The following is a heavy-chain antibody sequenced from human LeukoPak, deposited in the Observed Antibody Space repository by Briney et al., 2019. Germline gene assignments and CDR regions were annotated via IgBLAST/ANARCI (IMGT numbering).Heavy chain of an antibody. Sequence: ASVKVSCKASGGTFSSYAISWVRQAPGQGLEWMGGIIPIFGTANHAQKFQGRITITADESTITAYMELSSLRSEDTAVYYCARELNNMVRGVFLDFDYWGQGTLVTASS. CDR2: IIPIFGTA. V-gene: IGHV1-69*13. J-gene: IGHJ4*02. CDR1: GGTFSSYA. CDR3: ARELNNMVRGVFLDFDY. D-gene: IGHD3-10*01.